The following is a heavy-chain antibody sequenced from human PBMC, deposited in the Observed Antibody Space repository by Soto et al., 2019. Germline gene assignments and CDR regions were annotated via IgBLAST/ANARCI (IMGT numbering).Heavy chain of an antibody. CDR1: GFTFSKAY. Sequence: GGSLRLSFAASGFTFSKAYMHWVRQAPGNGLEWVGRIKNNADGGTCDYVAPGKGRFTISRDDSRDTLSLQKDGLSADDTAVSYCPTWAVLDPGSQHWGQGTQVTVSS. J-gene: IGHJ1*01. D-gene: IGHD2-8*01. CDR2: IKNNADGGTC. CDR3: PTWAVLDPGSQH. V-gene: IGHV3-15*07.